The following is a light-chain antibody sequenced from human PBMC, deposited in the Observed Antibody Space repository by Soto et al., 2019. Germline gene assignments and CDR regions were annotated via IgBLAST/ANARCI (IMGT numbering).Light chain of an antibody. V-gene: IGLV1-40*01. CDR2: GNT. CDR3: QSYDTSLSGAV. J-gene: IGLJ7*01. Sequence: QSVLTQPPSVSGAPGQRVTISCTGSSSNIGSGYDVHWYRQLPGTAPKLLIFGNTNRPSGIPDRFSGSKSGTSASLAITGLQAEDEADDYCQSYDTSLSGAVFGGGTQLTVL. CDR1: SSNIGSGYD.